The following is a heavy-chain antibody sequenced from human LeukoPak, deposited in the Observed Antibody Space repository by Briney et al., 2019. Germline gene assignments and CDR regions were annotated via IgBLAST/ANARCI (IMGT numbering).Heavy chain of an antibody. CDR2: IYSGGST. V-gene: IGHV3-66*02. CDR3: ARETTGYYYGMDV. D-gene: IGHD1-14*01. J-gene: IGHJ6*02. Sequence: GGSLRLSCAASGFTVSSNYMSWVRQAPGKGLEWVSVIYSGGSTYYADSVKGRFTISRDNSKITLYLQMNSLRAEDTAVYYCARETTGYYYGMDVWGQGTTVTVSS. CDR1: GFTVSSNY.